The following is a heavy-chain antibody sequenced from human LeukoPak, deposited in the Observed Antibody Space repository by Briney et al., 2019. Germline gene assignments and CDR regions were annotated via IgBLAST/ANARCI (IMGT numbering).Heavy chain of an antibody. CDR1: GYTFTSFG. V-gene: IGHV1-69*06. Sequence: SVKVSCKASGYTFTSFGISWVRQAPGQGLEWMGGIIPIFGTANYAQKFQGRVTITADKSTSTAYMELSSLRSEDTAVYYCARVAGGSSSWYVPIYYYYMDVWGKGTTVTVSS. J-gene: IGHJ6*03. CDR3: ARVAGGSSSWYVPIYYYYMDV. D-gene: IGHD6-13*01. CDR2: IIPIFGTA.